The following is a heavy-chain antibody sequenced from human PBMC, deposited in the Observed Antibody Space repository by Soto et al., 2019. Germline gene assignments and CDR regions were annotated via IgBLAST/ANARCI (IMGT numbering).Heavy chain of an antibody. CDR3: ARKRNAVTIKDV. J-gene: IGHJ6*01. CDR1: GYTFTSYD. D-gene: IGHD5-12*01. CDR2: MNPNSGNT. V-gene: IGHV1-8*01. Sequence: ASVKVSCKASGYTFTSYDIKWVRQATGQGLEWMGWMNPNSGNTGYAQKFRGRVTMTRNTSISTAYMELSSLRSEDTAVYYCARKRNAVTIKDVMGHGTAVTVSS.